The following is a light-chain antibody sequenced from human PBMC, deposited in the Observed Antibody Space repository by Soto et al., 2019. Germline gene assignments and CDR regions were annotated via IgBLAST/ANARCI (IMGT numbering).Light chain of an antibody. Sequence: EIVLTQSPGTLSLSPGEGATLSCRASQSLGSSSLAWYQQKPGQSPRLLIYGFSSRATGIPDRFSGSGSGADFTLTISRLEPEDFAVYYCRLYGSSLWTFGQGTKVEIK. CDR3: RLYGSSLWT. CDR1: QSLGSSS. J-gene: IGKJ1*01. V-gene: IGKV3-20*01. CDR2: GFS.